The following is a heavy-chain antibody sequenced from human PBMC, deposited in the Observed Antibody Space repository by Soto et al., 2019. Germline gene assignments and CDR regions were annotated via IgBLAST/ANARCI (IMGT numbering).Heavy chain of an antibody. J-gene: IGHJ5*02. Sequence: EVQLVESGGGLVQPGGSLRLSCAASGFTLSDSYIDWVRQAPGKGLEWVGRSRARASGYSTIYAASVKGRFATSRDDSNNLVYLAMNSLTTEDTAVYYCVRDTYFSDSSGYTRCFAHWGQGTLVTVSS. CDR2: SRARASGYST. V-gene: IGHV3-72*01. D-gene: IGHD3-22*01. CDR1: GFTLSDSY. CDR3: VRDTYFSDSSGYTRCFAH.